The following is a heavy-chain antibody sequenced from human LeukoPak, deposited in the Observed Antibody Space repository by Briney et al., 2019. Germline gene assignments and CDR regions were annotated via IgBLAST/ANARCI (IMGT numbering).Heavy chain of an antibody. J-gene: IGHJ6*03. V-gene: IGHV1-69*06. CDR3: ARDAGSYYYYYMDV. CDR2: IIPISGTA. CDR1: GGTFSSYA. D-gene: IGHD3-10*01. Sequence: ASVKVSCKASGGTFSSYAISWVRQAPGQGLEWMGGIIPISGTANYAQKFQGRVTITADKSTSTAYMELSSLRSKDTAVYCCARDAGSYYYYYMDVWGKGTTVTISS.